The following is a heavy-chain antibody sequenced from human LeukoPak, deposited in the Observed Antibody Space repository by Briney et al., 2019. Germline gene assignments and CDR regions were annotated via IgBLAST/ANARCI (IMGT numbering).Heavy chain of an antibody. V-gene: IGHV4-34*01. CDR1: VGSFIGSH. J-gene: IGHJ4*02. CDR2: INHSESP. CDR3: ARGQAVVASEAFES. D-gene: IGHD3-22*01. Sequence: SETLSHTSSDCVGSFIGSHGSWMPQPPGKGLEWIGEINHSESPNFNPSLKSRVTISVDTSKNQFSLKVSSVTAADTAVYYCARGQAVVASEAFESRGQGTLVTVSS.